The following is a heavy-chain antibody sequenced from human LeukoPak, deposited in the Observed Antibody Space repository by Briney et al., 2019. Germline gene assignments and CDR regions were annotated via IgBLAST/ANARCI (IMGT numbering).Heavy chain of an antibody. V-gene: IGHV4-59*10. D-gene: IGHD6-19*01. CDR1: GGSFSGYY. Sequence: TSETLSLTCAVYGGSFSGYYWSWIRHPAGKGLEWTGRIYTSGSTSYNPSLKSRVTMSADTSKNQFSLRLSSVTAADTAVYYCARSSSGWYFSYYFDYWGQGTLVTVSS. CDR3: ARSSSGWYFSYYFDY. J-gene: IGHJ4*02. CDR2: IYTSGST.